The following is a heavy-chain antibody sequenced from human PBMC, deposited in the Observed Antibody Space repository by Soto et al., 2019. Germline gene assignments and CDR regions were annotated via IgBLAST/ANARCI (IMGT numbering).Heavy chain of an antibody. CDR3: AKSPLGYCSGGSCYPPHYFDY. D-gene: IGHD2-15*01. CDR1: GFTFSNYA. Sequence: EVQLLDSGGGLVQPGGSLRLSCAASGFTFSNYAMSWVRQAPGKGLEWVSGVGGSGDSTYYADSVKGRFTISRDNCKDTLHLQIHSLRAEDTDVYYCAKSPLGYCSGGSCYPPHYFDYWGQGTLVTVSS. CDR2: VGGSGDST. V-gene: IGHV3-23*01. J-gene: IGHJ4*02.